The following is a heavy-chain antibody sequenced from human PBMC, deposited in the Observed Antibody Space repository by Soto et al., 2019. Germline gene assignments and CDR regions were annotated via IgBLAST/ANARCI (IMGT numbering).Heavy chain of an antibody. D-gene: IGHD2-15*01. J-gene: IGHJ4*02. CDR1: GFTFSDYG. Sequence: QVQVEEFGGGVVRPGRSLRLSCEGPGFTFSDYGFHWVRQAPGKGLEWVAMISYDGSDRYYRDSVQGRFTISRDDSKNTVFLQMNSLRTEDTAMYYCARSTYCNGGSCDPQYWGPGTLVTVSS. CDR3: ARSTYCNGGSCDPQY. V-gene: IGHV3-30*03. CDR2: ISYDGSDR.